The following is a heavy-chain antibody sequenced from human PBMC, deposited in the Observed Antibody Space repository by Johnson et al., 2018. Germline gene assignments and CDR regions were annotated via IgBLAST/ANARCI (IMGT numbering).Heavy chain of an antibody. J-gene: IGHJ3*02. Sequence: VQLVESGGGLVQPGGSLRLSCAASGAILSSYAMPWVRQAPGKGLVYVSTISSSGAMTYYADSVKGRFTISRDNSKNTLYLQMGGLRAEATAVYYCARDWVTYGYLGRKAFDIWGQGTMVTVSS. V-gene: IGHV3-64*07. D-gene: IGHD5-18*01. CDR1: GAILSSYA. CDR3: ARDWVTYGYLGRKAFDI. CDR2: ISSSGAMT.